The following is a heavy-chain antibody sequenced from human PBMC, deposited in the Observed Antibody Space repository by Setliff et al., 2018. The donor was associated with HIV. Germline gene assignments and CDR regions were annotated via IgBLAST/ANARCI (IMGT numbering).Heavy chain of an antibody. D-gene: IGHD3-10*01. J-gene: IGHJ3*02. CDR1: GDNVSSGTSA. CDR2: TYYRSTWRF. Sequence: QTLSLTCAISGDNVSSGTSAWSWIRQSPSRGLEWLGRTYYRSTWRFGYADSVRGRISIAPDTSKNQFSMQLKSVTPEDAAVYFCVRDRGISSFETWGQGTKVT. V-gene: IGHV6-1*01. CDR3: VRDRGISSFET.